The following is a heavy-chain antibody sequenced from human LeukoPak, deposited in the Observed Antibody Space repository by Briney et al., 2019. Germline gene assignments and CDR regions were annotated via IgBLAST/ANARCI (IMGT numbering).Heavy chain of an antibody. CDR2: ISAYNGNT. CDR3: ARETPDSSGYYPDY. V-gene: IGHV1-18*01. D-gene: IGHD3-22*01. CDR1: GYTFTSYG. Sequence: ASVKVSCKASGYTFTSYGISWVRRAPGQGLEWMGWISAYNGNTNYAQKLQGRVTMTTDTSTSTAYMELRSLRSDDTAVYYCARETPDSSGYYPDYWGQGTLVTVSS. J-gene: IGHJ4*02.